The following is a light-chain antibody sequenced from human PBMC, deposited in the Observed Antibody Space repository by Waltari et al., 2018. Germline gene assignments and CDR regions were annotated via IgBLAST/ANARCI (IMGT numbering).Light chain of an antibody. CDR1: TSVVGGFNF. J-gene: IGLJ1*01. CDR3: CSYAGSYGYV. V-gene: IGLV2-11*01. Sequence: QSALPQPRSVSGPPGQSVPISCPGTTSVVGGFNFVSWYQQHPGKAPKLMIYDVSKRPSGVPDRFSGSKSGNTASLTISGLQAEDEADYYCCSYAGSYGYVFGTGTKVTVL. CDR2: DVS.